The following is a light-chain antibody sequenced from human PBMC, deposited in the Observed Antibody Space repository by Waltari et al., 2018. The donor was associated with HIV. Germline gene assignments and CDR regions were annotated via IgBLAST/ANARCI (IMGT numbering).Light chain of an antibody. CDR2: VVT. Sequence: QSALTQPRSVSGSPGQSVTISCTGSTTNIGAYKFVSWYQHHPGKVPKLLLYVVTTRPSGFPDRFSGSKSGNSASLTISGLQAGDEAHYFCCSYAGDYVWVFGGGTKLTVL. CDR3: CSYAGDYVWV. J-gene: IGLJ2*01. V-gene: IGLV2-11*01. CDR1: TTNIGAYKF.